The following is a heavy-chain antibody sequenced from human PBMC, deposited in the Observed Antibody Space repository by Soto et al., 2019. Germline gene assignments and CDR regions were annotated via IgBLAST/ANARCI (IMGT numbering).Heavy chain of an antibody. CDR2: ISWDGRST. CDR3: GKDGAVSDYTYLDY. Sequence: EVQLVESGGVVVQPGGSLRLSCAASGFTFDDYSMHWVRQAPGKGLEWVSLISWDGRSTYYADSVEGRFTISRDNSKSSLYLQMNSLTTEDTAFYYCGKDGAVSDYTYLDYWGQGALVTVSS. J-gene: IGHJ4*02. D-gene: IGHD4-17*01. V-gene: IGHV3-43*01. CDR1: GFTFDDYS.